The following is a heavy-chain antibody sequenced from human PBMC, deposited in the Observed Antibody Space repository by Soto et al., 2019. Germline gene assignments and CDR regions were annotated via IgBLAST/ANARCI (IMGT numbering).Heavy chain of an antibody. CDR1: GFTFSHYA. J-gene: IGHJ4*02. CDR2: MSYDGSNE. V-gene: IGHV3-30*18. D-gene: IGHD1-26*01. Sequence: QVQLVESGGGVVQPGRSLRLSCAASGFTFSHYAMHWVRQAPGKGLEWVALMSYDGSNEYYADSVKGRFTIYRDNSNNPLYLQMNSLRAEDTAVYYCAKDGSHNFDYWGQGTLVTVSS. CDR3: AKDGSHNFDY.